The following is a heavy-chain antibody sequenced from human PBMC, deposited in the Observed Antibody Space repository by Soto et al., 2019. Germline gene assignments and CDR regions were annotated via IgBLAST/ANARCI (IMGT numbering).Heavy chain of an antibody. CDR1: GGSISSSNW. J-gene: IGHJ4*02. V-gene: IGHV4-4*02. D-gene: IGHD1-26*01. CDR3: ARGSGSYRYFDY. CDR2: IYHSGST. Sequence: SETLSLTCAVSGGSISSSNWWSWVRQPPGKGLEWIGEIYHSGSTNYNPSLKSRLTISVDKSKNQFSLKLSSVTAADTAVYYCARGSGSYRYFDYWGQGTLVTVSS.